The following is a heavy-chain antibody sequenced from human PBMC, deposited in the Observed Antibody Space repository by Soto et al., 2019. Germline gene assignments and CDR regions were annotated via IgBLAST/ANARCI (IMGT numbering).Heavy chain of an antibody. D-gene: IGHD3-22*01. V-gene: IGHV4-59*01. Sequence: SETLSLTCTVSGGSISSYYWSWIRQPPGKGLEWIGYIYYSGSTNYNPSLKSRVTISVDTSKNQFSLKLSSVTAADTAVYYCARAKEGGRDSSGSNRFDPWGQGTLVTVSS. CDR3: ARAKEGGRDSSGSNRFDP. J-gene: IGHJ5*02. CDR1: GGSISSYY. CDR2: IYYSGST.